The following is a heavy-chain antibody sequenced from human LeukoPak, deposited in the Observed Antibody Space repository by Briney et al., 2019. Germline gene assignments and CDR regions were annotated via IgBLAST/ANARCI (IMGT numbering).Heavy chain of an antibody. Sequence: GGSLRLSCAASGFTVTSNYMNWVRQAPGKGLEWVSVIHSGGSTYYADSVRGRFTISRDNSKNTLYLQMNSLRAEDTAVYYCAKRGDQSHFDYWGQGTLVTVSS. CDR3: AKRGDQSHFDY. D-gene: IGHD4-17*01. CDR1: GFTVTSNY. V-gene: IGHV3-53*01. CDR2: IHSGGST. J-gene: IGHJ4*02.